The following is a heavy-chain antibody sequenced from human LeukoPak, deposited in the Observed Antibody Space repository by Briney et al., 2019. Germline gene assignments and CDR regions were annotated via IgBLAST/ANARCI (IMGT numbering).Heavy chain of an antibody. CDR3: ARGFKRPYPRYCSSTSCYSWDYYYYYMDV. CDR2: ISYIGSS. Sequence: SETLSLTCTVSGGSIDSSNYYWGWIRQPPGKGLEWIGSISYIGSSYYNPSLKSRVTISVDTSKNQFSLKLSSVTAADTAAYYCARGFKRPYPRYCSSTSCYSWDYYYYYMDVWGNGTTVTVT. V-gene: IGHV4-39*07. CDR1: GGSIDSSNYY. J-gene: IGHJ6*03. D-gene: IGHD2-2*01.